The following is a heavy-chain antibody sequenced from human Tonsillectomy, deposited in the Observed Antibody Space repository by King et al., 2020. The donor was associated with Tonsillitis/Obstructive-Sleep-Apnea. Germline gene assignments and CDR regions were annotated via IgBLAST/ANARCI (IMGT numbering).Heavy chain of an antibody. V-gene: IGHV4-59*01. Sequence: VQLQESGPGLVKPSETLSLTCTVSGGSISSYYWSWIRQPPGKGLEWIGYIYYSGSTNYNPSLKSRVTISVDTSKNQFSLKLSSVTAADTAVYYCARSSFDTYYYERSCYYPVYFDYWGQGTLVTVSS. CDR1: GGSISSYY. J-gene: IGHJ4*02. CDR2: IYYSGST. CDR3: ARSSFDTYYYERSCYYPVYFDY. D-gene: IGHD3-22*01.